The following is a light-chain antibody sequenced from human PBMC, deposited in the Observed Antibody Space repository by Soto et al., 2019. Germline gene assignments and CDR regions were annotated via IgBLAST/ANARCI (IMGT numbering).Light chain of an antibody. CDR1: QSVSNNY. CDR3: LQDFSYPRT. CDR2: VAS. V-gene: IGKV3-20*01. J-gene: IGKJ1*01. Sequence: EIVLTQSPGTLSLSLGERAILSCRASQSVSNNYLAWYQQKPGQAPRLLIYVASSRATGAPDRFSGSGSETDFTLTISSLQPEDSATYYCLQDFSYPRTFGQGTKVDIK.